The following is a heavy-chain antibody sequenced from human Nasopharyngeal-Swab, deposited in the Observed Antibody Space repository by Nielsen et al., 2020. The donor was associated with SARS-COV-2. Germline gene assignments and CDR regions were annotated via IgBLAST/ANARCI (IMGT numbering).Heavy chain of an antibody. V-gene: IGHV1-24*01. D-gene: IGHD6-19*01. CDR1: GYTLTELS. CDR3: ATGQQWLVQWFDP. Sequence: ASVKVSCKVSGYTLTELSMHWVRQAPGKGLEWMGGFDPEDGETIYAQKFQGRVTMTEDTSTDTAYMELSSLRSEYTAVYYCATGQQWLVQWFDPWGQGTLVTVSS. CDR2: FDPEDGET. J-gene: IGHJ5*02.